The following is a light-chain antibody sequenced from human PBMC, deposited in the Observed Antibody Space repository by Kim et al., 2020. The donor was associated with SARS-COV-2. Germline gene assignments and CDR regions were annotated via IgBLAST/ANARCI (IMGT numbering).Light chain of an antibody. CDR3: QQHDSYPLT. CDR1: QTISSS. J-gene: IGKJ1*01. CDR2: KAS. V-gene: IGKV1-5*03. Sequence: DIQMTQSPSTLSASVGDRVTISCRASQTISSSLAWYQQKAGDAPKLLIYKASSVESGVPSRFSGSGSGTEFTLTISSLQPDDFATYYCQQHDSYPLTFGQGTKVDIK.